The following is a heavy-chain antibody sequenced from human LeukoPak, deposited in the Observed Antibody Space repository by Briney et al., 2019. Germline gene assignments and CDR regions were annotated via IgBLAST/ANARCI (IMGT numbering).Heavy chain of an antibody. D-gene: IGHD2-21*02. J-gene: IGHJ4*02. CDR3: ATTPRRVTAIAGLTDY. V-gene: IGHV3-7*03. CDR2: IRQDGSEI. Sequence: GGSLRLSCTASGFTFSSYWMSWVRQGPGKGLEWVANIRQDGSEIYYVDSVKGRFTISRDNAKNSLYLQMNSLRAEDTAVYYCATTPRRVTAIAGLTDYWGQGTLVTVSS. CDR1: GFTFSSYW.